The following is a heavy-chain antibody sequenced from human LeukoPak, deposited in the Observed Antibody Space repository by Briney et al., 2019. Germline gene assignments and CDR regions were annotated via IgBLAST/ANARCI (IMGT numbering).Heavy chain of an antibody. CDR2: INPNSGGT. Sequence: AASVKVSCKASGYTFSGYYMHWVRQAPGQGLEWMGWINPNSGGTNYAQKFQGRVTMTRDTSISTAYMELSRLRSDVTAVYYCARDLGYCSGGSCYPYGRDQYYFDYWGQGTLVTVSS. D-gene: IGHD2-15*01. CDR1: GYTFSGYY. J-gene: IGHJ4*02. V-gene: IGHV1-2*02. CDR3: ARDLGYCSGGSCYPYGRDQYYFDY.